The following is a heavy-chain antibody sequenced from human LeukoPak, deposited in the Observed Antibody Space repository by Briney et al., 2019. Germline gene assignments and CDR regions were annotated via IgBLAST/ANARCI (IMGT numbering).Heavy chain of an antibody. CDR2: IYPGDSDT. J-gene: IGHJ3*02. D-gene: IGHD4-23*01. V-gene: IGHV5-51*01. Sequence: GESLKISCKGSGYSFTSYWIGWVRQMPGKGLEWMGIIYPGDSDTRYSPSFQGQVTISADKSISTAYLQWSSLKASDTAMYYCARQNYGGNSDLDAFDIWGQGTMVTVSS. CDR3: ARQNYGGNSDLDAFDI. CDR1: GYSFTSYW.